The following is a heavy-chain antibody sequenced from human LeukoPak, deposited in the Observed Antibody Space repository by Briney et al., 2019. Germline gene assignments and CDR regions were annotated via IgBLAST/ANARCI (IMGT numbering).Heavy chain of an antibody. Sequence: SETLSLTCTVSGGSISIYYWSWIRQPPGKGLEWIGYIYYSGSTNYNPSLKSRVTISVDTSKNQFSLKLSSVTAADTAVYYCACTRLFNHYYDSSGYYLGDDYWGQGTLVTVSS. CDR1: GGSISIYY. V-gene: IGHV4-59*01. CDR2: IYYSGST. J-gene: IGHJ4*02. D-gene: IGHD3-22*01. CDR3: ACTRLFNHYYDSSGYYLGDDY.